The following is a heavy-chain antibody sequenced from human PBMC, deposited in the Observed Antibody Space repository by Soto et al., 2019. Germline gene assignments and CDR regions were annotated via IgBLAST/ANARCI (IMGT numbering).Heavy chain of an antibody. D-gene: IGHD2-2*01. V-gene: IGHV3-74*01. CDR3: AKDQVYCISTSCYARAPVDY. CDR2: INSDGSST. J-gene: IGHJ4*02. CDR1: GFTFSNYW. Sequence: GGSLRLSCAASGFTFSNYWMHWVRQGPGKGLVWVSRINSDGSSTSYADSVKGRFTISRDNSKNTLYLQMNSLRAEDTAVYYCAKDQVYCISTSCYARAPVDYWGQGTLVTVSS.